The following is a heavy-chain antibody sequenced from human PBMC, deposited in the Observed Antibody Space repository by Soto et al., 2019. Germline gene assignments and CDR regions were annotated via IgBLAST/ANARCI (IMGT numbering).Heavy chain of an antibody. CDR3: ARVKSGSYDWFDP. D-gene: IGHD3-10*01. Sequence: PGGSLRLSCAASGFTFSNYWMHWVRQAPGKGLMWVSRINTDGSRTTYADSVKGRFAISRDNAKNTVYLQMNSLRAEDMAVYYCARVKSGSYDWFDPWGQGTLVTVSS. CDR2: INTDGSRT. V-gene: IGHV3-74*01. J-gene: IGHJ5*02. CDR1: GFTFSNYW.